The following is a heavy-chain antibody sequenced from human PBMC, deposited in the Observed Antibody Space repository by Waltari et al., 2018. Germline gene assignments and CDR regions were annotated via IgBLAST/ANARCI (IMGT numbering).Heavy chain of an antibody. V-gene: IGHV1-69*13. J-gene: IGHJ3*02. Sequence: QVQLVQSGAEVKKPGSSVKVSCKASGGTFSSYAISWVRQAPGQGLEWMGRIIPIFGTASYAQKFQGRVTSTADKATSTAYMELSRLRSEDTAVYYCARDRDGYTRGAFDIWGQGTMVTVSS. CDR2: IIPIFGTA. CDR3: ARDRDGYTRGAFDI. D-gene: IGHD5-12*01. CDR1: GGTFSSYA.